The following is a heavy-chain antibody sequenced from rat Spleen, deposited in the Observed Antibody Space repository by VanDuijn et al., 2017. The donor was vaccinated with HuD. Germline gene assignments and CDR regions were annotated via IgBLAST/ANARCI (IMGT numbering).Heavy chain of an antibody. D-gene: IGHD1-9*01. CDR1: GFTFSDYY. CDR3: ARRTYGYTDYFDY. Sequence: EVQLVESDGGLVQPGRSLKLSCAASGFTFSDYYMAWVRQAPTTGLEWVATISSDGGRNFYRDSVKGRFTISRDNAKNTLSLQMDSLRSEETATYSCARRTYGYTDYFDYWGQEVMVPVSS. V-gene: IGHV5-29*01. J-gene: IGHJ2*01. CDR2: ISSDGGRN.